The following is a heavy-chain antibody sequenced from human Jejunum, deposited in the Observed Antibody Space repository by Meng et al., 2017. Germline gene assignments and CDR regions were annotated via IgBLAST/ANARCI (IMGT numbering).Heavy chain of an antibody. J-gene: IGHJ4*02. D-gene: IGHD3-22*01. V-gene: IGHV3-72*01. CDR1: GLTLSDHY. CDR2: TRNKANHYST. Sequence: GGSLRPSCAASGLTLSDHYMDWVRQAPGKGLEWVGHTRNKANHYSTEYAASVRGRFTISRDDSKDSLYLQMNSLKSEDTAVYYCARHDPSGHMFFDLWGQGTLVTVSS. CDR3: ARHDPSGHMFFDL.